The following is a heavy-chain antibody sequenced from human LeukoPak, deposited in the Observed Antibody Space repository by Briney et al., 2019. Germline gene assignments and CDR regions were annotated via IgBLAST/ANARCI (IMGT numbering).Heavy chain of an antibody. D-gene: IGHD3-10*01. J-gene: IGHJ6*04. V-gene: IGHV3-73*01. CDR3: THRCGSGSPDYYYGMDV. Sequence: GGSLRLSCAASGFTFSNAWMSWVRQAPGKGLEWVGRIRSKANSYATAYAASVKGRFTISRDDSKNTAYLQMNSLKTEDTAVYYCTHRCGSGSPDYYYGMDVWGKGTTVTVSS. CDR2: IRSKANSYAT. CDR1: GFTFSNAW.